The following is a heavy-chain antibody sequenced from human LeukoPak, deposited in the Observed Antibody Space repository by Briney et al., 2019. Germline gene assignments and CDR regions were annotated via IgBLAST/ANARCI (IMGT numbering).Heavy chain of an antibody. V-gene: IGHV4-34*08. Sequence: PGGSLSLSCAVSGFTFSSYWMSWARQPPGKGLEWIGEINHSGSTNYNPSLKSRVTISVDTSKNQFSLKLSSVTAADTAVYYCAVIPHRDSSSWYSDYWGQGTLVTVSS. D-gene: IGHD6-13*01. J-gene: IGHJ4*02. CDR1: GFTFSSYW. CDR3: AVIPHRDSSSWYSDY. CDR2: INHSGST.